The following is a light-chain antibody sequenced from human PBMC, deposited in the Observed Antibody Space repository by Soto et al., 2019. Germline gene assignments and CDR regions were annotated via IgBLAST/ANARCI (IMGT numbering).Light chain of an antibody. Sequence: ENVLTQSPGTLSFSPGERATLSCSASQVTSRYLSWYQQRPGQAPRLLIYGASSRATGIPDRFSGSGSGTDFTLTISSLEPEDFAVYYCQQYSTSPISFGQGTRLEIK. J-gene: IGKJ5*01. CDR3: QQYSTSPIS. CDR1: QVTSRY. V-gene: IGKV3-20*01. CDR2: GAS.